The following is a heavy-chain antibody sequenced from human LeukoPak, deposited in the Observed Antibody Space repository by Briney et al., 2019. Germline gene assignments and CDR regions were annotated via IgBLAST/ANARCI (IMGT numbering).Heavy chain of an antibody. J-gene: IGHJ4*02. Sequence: ASVKVSCKASGYTFTSYDINWVRQATGQGLEWMGWMNPNSGNTGYAQKFQGRVTMTRNTSISTAYMELSSLRSEDTAVYYCARGDSDFDWLYYWGQGTPVTVSS. V-gene: IGHV1-8*01. CDR2: MNPNSGNT. D-gene: IGHD3-9*01. CDR3: ARGDSDFDWLYY. CDR1: GYTFTSYD.